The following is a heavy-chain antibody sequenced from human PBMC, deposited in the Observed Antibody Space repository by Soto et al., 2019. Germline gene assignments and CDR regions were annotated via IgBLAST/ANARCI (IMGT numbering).Heavy chain of an antibody. V-gene: IGHV4-59*12. Sequence: SETLSLTCTVSGGSISSYYWNWIRQSPGKGLEWIVYYSGSTNYNPSLKSRVTISVDKSKNQFSLKLSSVTAADTAVYYCARDILTGRMGMDVWGQGTTVTVS. CDR3: ARDILTGRMGMDV. D-gene: IGHD3-9*01. J-gene: IGHJ6*02. CDR1: GGSISSYY. CDR2: YSGST.